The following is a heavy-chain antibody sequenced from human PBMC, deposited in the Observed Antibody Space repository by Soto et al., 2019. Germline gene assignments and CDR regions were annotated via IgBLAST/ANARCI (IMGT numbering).Heavy chain of an antibody. V-gene: IGHV3-23*01. CDR2: ISGSGGST. CDR1: GFTFSSYA. Sequence: GGSLILSCAASGFTFSSYAMSWVRQAPGKGLEWVSAISGSGGSTYYADSVKGRFTISRDNSKNTLYLQMNSLRAEDTAVYYCAKALIRGGGGDCYYQPDVRCGPCDYWGQGTLVTVSS. CDR3: AKALIRGGGGDCYYQPDVRCGPCDY. D-gene: IGHD2-21*02. J-gene: IGHJ4*02.